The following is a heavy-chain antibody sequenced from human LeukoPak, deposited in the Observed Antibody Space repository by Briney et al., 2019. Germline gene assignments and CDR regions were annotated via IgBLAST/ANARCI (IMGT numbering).Heavy chain of an antibody. CDR1: GFTFDDYA. D-gene: IGHD3-3*01. CDR3: ARSVRFLEWLPPDY. Sequence: GGSLRLSCAASGFTFDDYAMHWVRQAPGKGLEWVSGISWNSGNIKYADSVKGRFTISRDNAKNSLYLQMNSLRAEDTAVYYCARSVRFLEWLPPDYWGQGTLVTVSS. CDR2: ISWNSGNI. J-gene: IGHJ4*02. V-gene: IGHV3-9*01.